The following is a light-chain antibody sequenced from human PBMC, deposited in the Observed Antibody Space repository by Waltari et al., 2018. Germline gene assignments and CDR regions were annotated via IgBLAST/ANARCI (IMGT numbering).Light chain of an antibody. CDR1: RPNLGANYD. CDR3: QSFDSSLTALV. J-gene: IGLJ2*01. V-gene: IGLV1-40*01. CDR2: GDN. Sequence: QSVLTQPPSVSGAPGQRVTISCAGRRPNLGANYDLPWYQQLPGTAPKLPIFGDNNRPSGVPDRFSGSKSGTSASLAITGLQAEDEAEYYCQSFDSSLTALVFGGGTKLTVL.